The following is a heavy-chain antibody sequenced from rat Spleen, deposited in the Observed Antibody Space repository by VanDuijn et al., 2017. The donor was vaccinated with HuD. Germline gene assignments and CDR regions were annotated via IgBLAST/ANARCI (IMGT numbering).Heavy chain of an antibody. D-gene: IGHD4-3*01. CDR2: INSAGST. Sequence: EVQLQESGPGLVKPSQSLSLTCSITGYSFTGNYWAWIRKFPGNKLEWMGYINSAGSTNYNQPLKSQISITRDTSKNQFFLQVNSVTTEDTATYYCAKESNSGYAFDYWGQGVMVTVSS. CDR3: AKESNSGYAFDY. J-gene: IGHJ2*01. CDR1: GYSFTGNY. V-gene: IGHV3-3*01.